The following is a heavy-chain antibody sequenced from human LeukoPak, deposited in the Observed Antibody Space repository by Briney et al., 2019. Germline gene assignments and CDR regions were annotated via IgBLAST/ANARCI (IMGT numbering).Heavy chain of an antibody. CDR2: IYSGGGT. D-gene: IGHD3-16*01. CDR3: ARDHYVDAFDI. Sequence: GESLRLSCAASGFTVSSNYMSWVRQAPGKGLEWVSVIYSGGGTYYADAVKGRFTISRDNSKNTLYLQMNSLRAGDTAVYYCARDHYVDAFDIWGQGTMVTVSS. J-gene: IGHJ3*02. V-gene: IGHV3-66*01. CDR1: GFTVSSNY.